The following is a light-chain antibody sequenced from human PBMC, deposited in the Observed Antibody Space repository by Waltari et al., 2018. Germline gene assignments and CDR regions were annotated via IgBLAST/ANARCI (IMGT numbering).Light chain of an antibody. J-gene: IGKJ2*01. CDR3: EQSYITPYT. V-gene: IGKV1-39*01. CDR2: TAS. Sequence: DIQMTQAPSSLSASVGARAPITCRASQSMTAHLNWFQQQPGRAPKLLIHTASSLQSGVPSRFSGSGSGTHFTLTISGLHPEDFATYFCEQSYITPYTFGQGTKLEIK. CDR1: QSMTAH.